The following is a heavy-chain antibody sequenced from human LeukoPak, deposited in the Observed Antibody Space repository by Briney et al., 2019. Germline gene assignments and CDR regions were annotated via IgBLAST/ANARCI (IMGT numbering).Heavy chain of an antibody. J-gene: IGHJ3*02. CDR3: AKDIVGATSGAFDI. D-gene: IGHD1-26*01. CDR1: GFTFSSYA. Sequence: GGSLRLSCAASGFTFSSYAMSGVRQAPGKGLGWVSAISGSGGSTYYADSVKGRFTISRDNSKNTLYLQMNSLRAEDTAVYYCAKDIVGATSGAFDIWGQGTMVTVSS. CDR2: ISGSGGST. V-gene: IGHV3-23*01.